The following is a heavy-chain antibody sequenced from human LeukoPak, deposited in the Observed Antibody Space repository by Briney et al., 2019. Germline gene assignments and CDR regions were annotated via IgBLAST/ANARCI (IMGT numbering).Heavy chain of an antibody. J-gene: IGHJ4*02. Sequence: SDTLSHTRTVSGGSISSYYWSWIRQPPGKGLEWIGYIYYSGSTNYNPSLKSRVTISVDTSKIQFSLKLSSVTAADTAVYYGARGRRDGYVVFDYWGQGTLVTVSS. CDR1: GGSISSYY. CDR2: IYYSGST. CDR3: ARGRRDGYVVFDY. V-gene: IGHV4-59*07. D-gene: IGHD5-24*01.